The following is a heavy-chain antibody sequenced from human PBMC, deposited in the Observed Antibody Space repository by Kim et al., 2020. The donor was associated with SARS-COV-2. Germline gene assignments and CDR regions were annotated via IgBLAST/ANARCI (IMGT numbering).Heavy chain of an antibody. CDR2: VYYTGTT. CDR3: ARDSSGYNWFDP. V-gene: IGHV4-59*12. Sequence: SETLSLTCTVSDGSITSSYWTWIRQLPGKGLEWIGYVYYTGTTNYNPSLKSRVTISVDTSKNQCSLKLNSVTAADTAVYYCARDSSGYNWFDPWGQGTLVTVSS. J-gene: IGHJ5*02. CDR1: DGSITSSY.